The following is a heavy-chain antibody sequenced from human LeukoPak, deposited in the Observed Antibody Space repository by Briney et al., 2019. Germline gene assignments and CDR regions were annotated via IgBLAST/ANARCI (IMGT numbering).Heavy chain of an antibody. V-gene: IGHV4-59*01. Sequence: SETLSLTCAVSGGSISSYYWSWIRQPPGKGLEWIGYIYYSGSTNYNPSLKSRVTISVDPSKTEFSLQLSSVTAADTAVYYCARFRDGYKETFDYWGQGTLVTVSS. CDR2: IYYSGST. CDR3: ARFRDGYKETFDY. D-gene: IGHD5-24*01. J-gene: IGHJ4*02. CDR1: GGSISSYY.